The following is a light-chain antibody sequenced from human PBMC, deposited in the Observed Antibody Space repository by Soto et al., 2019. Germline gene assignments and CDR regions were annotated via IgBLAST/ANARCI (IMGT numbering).Light chain of an antibody. J-gene: IGKJ4*01. Sequence: DIQMTQSPSTLSASVGDRVSINCRANQSISNWLACYQQKPGQAPKLLIYKASDLESGVPSRFTGGGSDTEFTHTISSLQPDDFATYYCQQSNTLPPFGGGTKVEIK. V-gene: IGKV1-5*03. CDR1: QSISNW. CDR2: KAS. CDR3: QQSNTLPP.